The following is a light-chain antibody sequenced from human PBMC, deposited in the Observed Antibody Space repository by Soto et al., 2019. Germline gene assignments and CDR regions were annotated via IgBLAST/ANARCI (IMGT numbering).Light chain of an antibody. CDR3: QQYQNLLP. CDR2: RAS. CDR1: QTIYSN. Sequence: MKQSPAALSVNQGERATLSCRASQTIYSNVAWYQQRPGQAPRLLIYRASARATGIPARFSGSGSGTEFTLTIGSLQSEDSAVYYCQQYQNLLPLGQGTKVAIK. V-gene: IGKV3-15*01. J-gene: IGKJ1*01.